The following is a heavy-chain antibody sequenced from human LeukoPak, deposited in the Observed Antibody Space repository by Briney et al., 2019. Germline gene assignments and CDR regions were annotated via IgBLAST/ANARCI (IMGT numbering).Heavy chain of an antibody. J-gene: IGHJ3*02. V-gene: IGHV1-18*01. CDR1: GYTFTSYG. Sequence: ASVKVSCKASGYTFTSYGISWVRQAPGQGLEWMGWISAYNGNTNYAQKLQGRVTMTTDTSTSTAYMELRSLRSDDTAVYYCARDLVVVAATRRGGAFDIWGQGTMVTVSS. D-gene: IGHD2-15*01. CDR3: ARDLVVVAATRRGGAFDI. CDR2: ISAYNGNT.